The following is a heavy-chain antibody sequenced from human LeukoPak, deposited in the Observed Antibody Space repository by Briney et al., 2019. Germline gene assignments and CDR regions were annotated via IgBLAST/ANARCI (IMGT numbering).Heavy chain of an antibody. D-gene: IGHD3-22*01. CDR2: ISGSGGST. V-gene: IGHV3-23*01. CDR1: GGSIRSSYYY. CDR3: AKAEGVSSDWAFDI. Sequence: ETLSLTCTVSGGSIRSSYYYWGWIRQAPGKGLEWVSAISGSGGSTYYADSVKGRFTISRDNSKKTLYLQMNSLRAEDTAVYYCAKAEGVSSDWAFDIWGQGTMVTVSS. J-gene: IGHJ3*02.